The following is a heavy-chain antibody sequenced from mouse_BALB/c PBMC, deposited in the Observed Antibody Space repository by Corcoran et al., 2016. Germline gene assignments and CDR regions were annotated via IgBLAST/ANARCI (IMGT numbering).Heavy chain of an antibody. D-gene: IGHD2-4*01. CDR1: GYTFTDYY. CDR2: INPNNGGT. J-gene: IGHJ2*01. Sequence: EVQLQQSGPELVKPGASVKMSCKASGYTFTDYYMKWVKQSPGKSLEWIGDINPNNGGTSYNQKFKGKATLTVDKSSSTAYMQLNSLTSEDSAVYYCARDYDYNFDYWGQGTTLTVSS. V-gene: IGHV1-26*01. CDR3: ARDYDYNFDY.